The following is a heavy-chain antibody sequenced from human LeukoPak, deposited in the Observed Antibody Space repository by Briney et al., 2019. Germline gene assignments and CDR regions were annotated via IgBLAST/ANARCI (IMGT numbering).Heavy chain of an antibody. CDR2: IYYSGSS. CDR3: ASLNGDPSYWSFDL. J-gene: IGHJ2*01. D-gene: IGHD4-17*01. Sequence: SETLSLTCTVSGGSISSGDYYWSWIRQPPGKGLEWIGYIYYSGSSYYNPSLKSRVTMSVDTSKNQFSLKLSSVTAADTALYYCASLNGDPSYWSFDLWGRGTLVTVSS. V-gene: IGHV4-30-4*01. CDR1: GGSISSGDYY.